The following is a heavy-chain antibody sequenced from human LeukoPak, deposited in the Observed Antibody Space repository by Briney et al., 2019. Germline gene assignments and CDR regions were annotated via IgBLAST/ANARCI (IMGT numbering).Heavy chain of an antibody. CDR2: IYYSGST. V-gene: IGHV4-59*12. D-gene: IGHD3-10*01. CDR3: ARPVLLWFQGSWFDP. J-gene: IGHJ5*02. Sequence: SETLSLTCTVSGGSISSDYWSWIRQPPGKGLGWIGYIYYSGSTNYNPSLKSRVTISVDTSKNQFSLKLSSVTAADTAVYYCARPVLLWFQGSWFDPWGQGTLVTVSS. CDR1: GGSISSDY.